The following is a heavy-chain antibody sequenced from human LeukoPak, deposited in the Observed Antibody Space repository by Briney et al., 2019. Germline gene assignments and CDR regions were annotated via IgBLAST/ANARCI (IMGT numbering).Heavy chain of an antibody. CDR3: VTFGLGSSGWYAGDYFDY. V-gene: IGHV3-64D*06. Sequence: QPGGSLRLSCSASRFTFSSYAMHWVRQAPGKGLEYVSAISSNGGSTYYADSVKGRFTISRDNSKNTLYLQMSSLRAEDTAVYYCVTFGLGSSGWYAGDYFDYWGQGTLVTVSS. CDR2: ISSNGGST. J-gene: IGHJ4*02. CDR1: RFTFSSYA. D-gene: IGHD6-19*01.